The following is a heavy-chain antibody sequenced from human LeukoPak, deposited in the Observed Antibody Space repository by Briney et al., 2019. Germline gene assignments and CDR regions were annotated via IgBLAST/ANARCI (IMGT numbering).Heavy chain of an antibody. D-gene: IGHD1-26*01. V-gene: IGHV1-46*01. Sequence: ASVTVSCKASGYTFTSYYMHWVRQAPGQGLEWMGIINPSGGSTSYAQKFQGRVTMTRDASTSTVYMELSSLRSEDTAVYYCARGSGATLKGLDHWGQGTLVTVSS. CDR3: ARGSGATLKGLDH. J-gene: IGHJ4*02. CDR2: INPSGGST. CDR1: GYTFTSYY.